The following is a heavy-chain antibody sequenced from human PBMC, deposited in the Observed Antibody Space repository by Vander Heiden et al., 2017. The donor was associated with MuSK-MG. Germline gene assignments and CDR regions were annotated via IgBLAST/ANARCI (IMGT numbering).Heavy chain of an antibody. D-gene: IGHD2-15*01. J-gene: IGHJ4*02. Sequence: EVQLLESEGALVQPGGSLRLPCAASGFTFSTYPMNWVRQAPGKGLEWVATIGGSGSSTFYADSVKGRFTISRDTSKNTVYLQMNSLRAEDTAVYFCARRYWSGGIWYFFDYWCQGTLVTVSS. CDR3: ARRYWSGGIWYFFDY. CDR1: GFTFSTYP. CDR2: IGGSGSST. V-gene: IGHV3-23*01.